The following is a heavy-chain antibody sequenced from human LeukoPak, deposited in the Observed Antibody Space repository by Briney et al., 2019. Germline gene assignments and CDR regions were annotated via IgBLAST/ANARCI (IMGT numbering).Heavy chain of an antibody. Sequence: ETLSLTCSVSGGSISNYYWSWILQPPGKGLEWIGSMYYSGSTNYNPSLKSRAPISEDTSKNQFSLKLSSVTAADTAVYYCARAGYDTSGFWYFDLWGRGTLVTVSS. CDR3: ARAGYDTSGFWYFDL. V-gene: IGHV4-59*01. CDR1: GGSISNYY. D-gene: IGHD3-22*01. CDR2: MYYSGST. J-gene: IGHJ2*01.